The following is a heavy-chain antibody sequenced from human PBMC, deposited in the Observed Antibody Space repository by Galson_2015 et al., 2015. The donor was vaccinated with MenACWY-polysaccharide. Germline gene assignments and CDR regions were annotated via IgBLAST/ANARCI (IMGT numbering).Heavy chain of an antibody. CDR2: ISDSGSAI. V-gene: IGHV3-11*01. CDR1: GFTFRDYY. Sequence: SLRLSCAASGFTFRDYYMHWIRQAPGKGLAWVSYISDSGSAIYFADSVKGRFIISRDNAKNSLYLQMNSLRAEDTAVYFCARDPRGARSSYFDNWGQGIQVTVSS. CDR3: ARDPRGARSSYFDN. J-gene: IGHJ4*02. D-gene: IGHD3-10*01.